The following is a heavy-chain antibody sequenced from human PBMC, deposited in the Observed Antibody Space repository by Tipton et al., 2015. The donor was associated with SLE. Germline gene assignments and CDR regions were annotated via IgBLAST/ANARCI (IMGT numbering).Heavy chain of an antibody. V-gene: IGHV3-23*01. D-gene: IGHD3-3*01. CDR1: GFIFSTYA. J-gene: IGHJ4*02. CDR2: ITGSGDRK. CDR3: AGSPVDYWNGYSA. Sequence: SLRLSCEGSGFIFSTYAMSWVRQAPGKGLEWVSAITGSGDRKYYINSVKGRFTISRDNSKNSLYLQMSGLRAEDTAVYYCAGSPVDYWNGYSAWGPGTLVTVSS.